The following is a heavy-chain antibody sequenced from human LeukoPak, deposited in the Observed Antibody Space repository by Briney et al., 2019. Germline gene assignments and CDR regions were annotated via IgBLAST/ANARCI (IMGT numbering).Heavy chain of an antibody. V-gene: IGHV3-9*01. J-gene: IGHJ4*02. Sequence: GGSLRLSCAASGFTFDDYAMPWVRQAPGKGLEWVSGISWNSGSIGYADSVKGRFTISRDNAKNSLYLQMNSLRAEDTALYYCANLRVRGSGGDYWGQGTLVTVSS. CDR3: ANLRVRGSGGDY. D-gene: IGHD3-10*01. CDR1: GFTFDDYA. CDR2: ISWNSGSI.